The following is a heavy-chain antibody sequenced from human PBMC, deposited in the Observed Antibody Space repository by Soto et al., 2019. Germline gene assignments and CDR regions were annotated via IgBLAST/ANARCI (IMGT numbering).Heavy chain of an antibody. J-gene: IGHJ6*03. CDR2: INAGNGNT. D-gene: IGHD3-9*01. V-gene: IGHV1-3*01. CDR3: ASGGDILTGSLTGGYYYYMDV. CDR1: GYTFTSYA. Sequence: ASVKVSCKASGYTFTSYAMHWVRQATGQGLEWMGWINAGNGNTKYSQKFQGRVTITRDTSASTAYMELSSLRSEDTAVYYCASGGDILTGSLTGGYYYYMDVWGKGTTVTVSS.